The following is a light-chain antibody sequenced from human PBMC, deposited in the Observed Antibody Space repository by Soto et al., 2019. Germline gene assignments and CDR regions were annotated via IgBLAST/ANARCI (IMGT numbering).Light chain of an antibody. Sequence: EIVLTQSPATLSLSPGERATLSCRASQSVSSYLAWYQQKPGQAPRLLIYDASNRATGIPARFSGGGSGTDFTLTISSLEPEDFAVYYCQQRSNSWTFGQGTKVDIK. CDR1: QSVSSY. CDR3: QQRSNSWT. CDR2: DAS. V-gene: IGKV3-11*01. J-gene: IGKJ1*01.